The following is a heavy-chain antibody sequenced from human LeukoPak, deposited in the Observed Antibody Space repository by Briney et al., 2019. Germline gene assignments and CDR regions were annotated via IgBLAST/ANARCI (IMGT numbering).Heavy chain of an antibody. CDR2: IFYGGAT. Sequence: SETLSLTCSVSGSSMNTNFWSWIRQPPGKRLEWIGYIFYGGATNYNPSLESRVTISLDTSKNQFSLNMAFVTAADTAVYYCARPGDYPRGAFDIWGQGTMVTVSS. J-gene: IGHJ3*02. CDR1: GSSMNTNF. V-gene: IGHV4-59*01. CDR3: ARPGDYPRGAFDI. D-gene: IGHD4-17*01.